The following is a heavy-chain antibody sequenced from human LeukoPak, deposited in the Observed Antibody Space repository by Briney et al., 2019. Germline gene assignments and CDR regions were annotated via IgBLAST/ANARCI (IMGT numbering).Heavy chain of an antibody. D-gene: IGHD3-22*01. CDR1: GGSISSYY. J-gene: IGHJ4*02. V-gene: IGHV4-4*07. Sequence: SETLSLTCTVSGGSISSYYWSWIRQPAGKGLEWIGRIYTSGSTNYNPSLKSRVTISVDTSKNQFSLKLSSVTAADTAVYYCARSTGNYYDSSGYLYYFDYWGQGTLVTVSS. CDR2: IYTSGST. CDR3: ARSTGNYYDSSGYLYYFDY.